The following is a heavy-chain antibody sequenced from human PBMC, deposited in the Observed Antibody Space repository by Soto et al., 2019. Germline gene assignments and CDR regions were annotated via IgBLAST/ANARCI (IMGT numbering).Heavy chain of an antibody. Sequence: QVQLVESGGGVVQPGRSLRLSCAASGFTFSSYAMHWVRQAPGKGLEWVAVISYDGSNKYYADSVKGRFTISRDNSKXXXXXXXXXXXXXXXXXXXXXXXXGDRLDPWGQGTLVTVSS. CDR3: XXXXGDRLDP. D-gene: IGHD4-17*01. CDR2: ISYDGSNK. J-gene: IGHJ5*02. CDR1: GFTFSSYA. V-gene: IGHV3-30-3*01.